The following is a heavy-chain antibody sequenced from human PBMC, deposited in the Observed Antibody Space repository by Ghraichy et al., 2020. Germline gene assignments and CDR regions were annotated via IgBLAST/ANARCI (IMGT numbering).Heavy chain of an antibody. Sequence: GALRLSCAASGFTFSDYYMSWIRQAPGKGLEWVSYISSSSSYTNYADSVKGRFTISRDNAKNSLYLQMNSLRAEDTAVYYCARHRRTGGSGSYFLEVDYWGQGTLVTVSS. CDR1: GFTFSDYY. J-gene: IGHJ4*02. V-gene: IGHV3-11*06. D-gene: IGHD3-10*01. CDR2: ISSSSSYT. CDR3: ARHRRTGGSGSYFLEVDY.